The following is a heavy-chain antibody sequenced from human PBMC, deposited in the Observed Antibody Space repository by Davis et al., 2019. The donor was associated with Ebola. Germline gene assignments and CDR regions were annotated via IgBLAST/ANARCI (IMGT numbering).Heavy chain of an antibody. J-gene: IGHJ4*02. CDR2: INHSGST. V-gene: IGHV4-34*01. Sequence: MPGGSLRLSCAVYGGSFSGYYWRWIRQPPGKGLEWIGEINHSGSTNYNPSLKSRVTISVDTSKNQFSLKLSSVTAADTAVYYCARGGYPRGVYFDYWGQGTLVTVSS. CDR1: GGSFSGYY. D-gene: IGHD5-12*01. CDR3: ARGGYPRGVYFDY.